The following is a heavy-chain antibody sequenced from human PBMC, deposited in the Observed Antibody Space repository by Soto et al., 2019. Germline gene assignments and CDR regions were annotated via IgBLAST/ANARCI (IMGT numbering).Heavy chain of an antibody. J-gene: IGHJ4*02. CDR3: ARHIVPNIEVEPDALLG. D-gene: IGHD2-2*01. Sequence: SETLSLTCTVSGGSISSSSYYWAWIRQPPRKGLEWIGTIYYSGSTHYNPSLKSRITMSVDISKNQFSLKLSSVTAADTAVYYCARHIVPNIEVEPDALLGWGQGTLVTVSS. CDR2: IYYSGST. CDR1: GGSISSSSYY. V-gene: IGHV4-39*01.